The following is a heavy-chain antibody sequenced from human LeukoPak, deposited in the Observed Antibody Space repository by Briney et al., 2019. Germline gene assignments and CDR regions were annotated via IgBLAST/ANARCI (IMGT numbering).Heavy chain of an antibody. V-gene: IGHV3-53*01. CDR2: IYSGDRT. Sequence: GGSLRLSCEVSVISVRRSYMSWVRQAPGKGLEWVSVIYSGDRTYYAESVKGRFTISRDTSKNTLYLQMNNLRADDTARYYCTRDLTGTTWSENDYWGQGTLVTISS. CDR3: TRDLTGTTWSENDY. CDR1: VISVRRSY. D-gene: IGHD6-13*01. J-gene: IGHJ4*02.